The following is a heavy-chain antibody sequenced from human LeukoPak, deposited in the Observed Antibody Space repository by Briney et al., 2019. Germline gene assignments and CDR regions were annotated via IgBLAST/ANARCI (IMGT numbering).Heavy chain of an antibody. J-gene: IGHJ4*02. Sequence: PGGSLRLSCAASGFTFSSYSMNWVRQAPGKGLEWVSSTSSSSSYIYYADSVKGRFTISRDNAKNSLYLQMNSLRAEDTAVYYCARDRSSTIEDYFDYWGQGTLVTVSS. CDR1: GFTFSSYS. CDR3: ARDRSSTIEDYFDY. CDR2: TSSSSSYI. D-gene: IGHD6-13*01. V-gene: IGHV3-21*01.